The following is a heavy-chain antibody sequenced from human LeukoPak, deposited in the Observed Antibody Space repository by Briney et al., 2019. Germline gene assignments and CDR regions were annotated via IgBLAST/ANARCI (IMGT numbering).Heavy chain of an antibody. CDR1: GGTFSSYA. CDR2: IIPIFGTG. Sequence: SVKVSCKASGGTFSSYAISWVRQAPGQGLEWMGGIIPIFGTGNYAQKFQGRVTITADESTSTAYMELSSLRSEDTAVYYCARVALGRRWLQTSYYYGMDVWGQGTTVTVSS. D-gene: IGHD5-24*01. J-gene: IGHJ6*02. CDR3: ARVALGRRWLQTSYYYGMDV. V-gene: IGHV1-69*13.